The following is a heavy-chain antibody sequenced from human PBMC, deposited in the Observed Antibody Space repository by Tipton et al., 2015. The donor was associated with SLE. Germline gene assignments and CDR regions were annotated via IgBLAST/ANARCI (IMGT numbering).Heavy chain of an antibody. CDR1: GSSIIAYY. CDR2: IYYSGTT. CDR3: VGTRDAYDETGGFDI. D-gene: IGHD5-24*01. V-gene: IGHV4-59*07. Sequence: TLSLTCDVSGSSIIAYYWSWIRQPPGKGLEWIGYIYYSGTTNYNPSLKSRVTISVDTSNNQLSLNLSSVTAADTAVYYCVGTRDAYDETGGFDIWGQGTMVTVSS. J-gene: IGHJ3*02.